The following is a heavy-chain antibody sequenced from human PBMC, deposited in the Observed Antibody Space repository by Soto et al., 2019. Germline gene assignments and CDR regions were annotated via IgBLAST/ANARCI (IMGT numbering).Heavy chain of an antibody. Sequence: PGGSLRLSCAASGFTVSNNYMSWVRQAPGKGLEWVSVIYSGDSTYYADSVKGRFTISRDNSKNTLYLQMNSLRAEDTAVYYCARGRGYCGGTNCYLDYWGQGALVTVSS. CDR1: GFTVSNNY. J-gene: IGHJ4*02. D-gene: IGHD2-21*01. CDR3: ARGRGYCGGTNCYLDY. CDR2: IYSGDST. V-gene: IGHV3-66*01.